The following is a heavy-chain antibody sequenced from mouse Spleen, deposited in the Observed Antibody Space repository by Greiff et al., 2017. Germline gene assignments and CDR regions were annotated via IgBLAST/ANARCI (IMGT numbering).Heavy chain of an antibody. J-gene: IGHJ4*01. D-gene: IGHD2-3*01. CDR3: ARSYDGYGMDY. CDR1: GYTFTSYW. V-gene: IGHV1-64*01. CDR2: IHPNSGST. Sequence: VQLQQSGAELVKPGASVKLSCKASGYTFTSYWMHWVKQRPGQGLEWIGMIHPNSGSTNYNEKFKSKATLTVDKSSSTAYMQLSSLTSEDSAVYYCARSYDGYGMDYWGQGTSVTVSS.